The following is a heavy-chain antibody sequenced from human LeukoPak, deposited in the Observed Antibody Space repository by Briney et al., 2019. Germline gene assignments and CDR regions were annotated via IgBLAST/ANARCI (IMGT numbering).Heavy chain of an antibody. CDR3: ARVGTSIWYWEIDF. V-gene: IGHV3-7*03. D-gene: IGHD1-14*01. CDR2: IQQDGSEK. J-gene: IGHJ4*02. CDR1: GFTFGSYA. Sequence: GGSLRLSCAASGFTFGSYAMSWVRQAPGKGLEWVAKIQQDGSEKYYVDSVKGRFTISRDNAKNSVYLQMNSLRAEDTAVYYCARVGTSIWYWEIDFWGQGTLVTVSS.